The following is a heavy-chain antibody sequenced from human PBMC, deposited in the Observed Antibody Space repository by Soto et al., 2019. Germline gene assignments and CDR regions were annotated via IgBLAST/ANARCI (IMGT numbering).Heavy chain of an antibody. Sequence: QVQLVESGGGVVQPGRSLRLSCAASGFTFSSYGMHWVRQAPGKGLEWVAVIWYDGSNKYYADSVKGRFTISRDNSKNTLYLPMNSLRAEDTAVYYCAREVSIAGELLEGNYFDYWGQGTLVTVSS. CDR2: IWYDGSNK. CDR3: AREVSIAGELLEGNYFDY. J-gene: IGHJ4*02. CDR1: GFTFSSYG. D-gene: IGHD1-26*01. V-gene: IGHV3-33*01.